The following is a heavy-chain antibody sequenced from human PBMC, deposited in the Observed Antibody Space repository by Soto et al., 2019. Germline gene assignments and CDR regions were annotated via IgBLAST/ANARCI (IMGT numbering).Heavy chain of an antibody. CDR1: GFTFSSYA. CDR2: ISYDGSNK. V-gene: IGHV3-30-3*01. CDR3: ASLPPPQGGGTPLLTRPEPYYYSGMDV. J-gene: IGHJ6*02. Sequence: QVQLVESGGGVVQPGRSLRLSCAASGFTFSSYAMHWVRQAPGKGLEWVAVISYDGSNKYYADSVKGRFTISRDNSKNPLYLQMNSLRAEDTAVYYCASLPPPQGGGTPLLTRPEPYYYSGMDVWGQGTTVTVSS. D-gene: IGHD1-1*01.